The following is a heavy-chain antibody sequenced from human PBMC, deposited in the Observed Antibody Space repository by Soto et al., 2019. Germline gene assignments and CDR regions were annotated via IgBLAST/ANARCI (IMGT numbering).Heavy chain of an antibody. CDR1: GFTFSNAW. V-gene: IGHV3-15*07. CDR2: IKSKTDGGTT. Sequence: GGSLRLSCAASGFTFSNAWMNWVRQAPGKGLEWVGRIKSKTDGGTTDYAAPVKGRFTISRDDSKNTLYLQMNSLKTEDTAVYYCTTDRSLYSYYYDSSGYLIGGDYWGQGTLVTVSS. CDR3: TTDRSLYSYYYDSSGYLIGGDY. D-gene: IGHD3-22*01. J-gene: IGHJ4*02.